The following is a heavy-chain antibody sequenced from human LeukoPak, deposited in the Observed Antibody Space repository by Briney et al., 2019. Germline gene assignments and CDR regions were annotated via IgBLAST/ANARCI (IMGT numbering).Heavy chain of an antibody. CDR1: GYSFTSYW. Sequence: GESLKISCKGSGYSFTSYWIGWVRQMPGEGLEWMGIIYPGDSDTRYSPSFQGQVTISADKSISTAYLQWSRLKASDTAMYYCARGGSVPAAPSDFWGQGTLVTVSS. CDR3: ARGGSVPAAPSDF. J-gene: IGHJ4*02. D-gene: IGHD2-2*01. CDR2: IYPGDSDT. V-gene: IGHV5-51*01.